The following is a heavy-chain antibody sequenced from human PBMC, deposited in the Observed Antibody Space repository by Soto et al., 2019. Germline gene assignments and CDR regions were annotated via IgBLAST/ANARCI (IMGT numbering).Heavy chain of an antibody. Sequence: QVQLVQSGAEVERPGASVKVSCKASGYTFTSYDINWVRQATGQGLEWMGWMNPNSGNTGYAQKFQGRVTMTRNTSLSTAYMELSSLRSEATAVYYCARERGGRSSYRFDPWGQGTLVTVSS. J-gene: IGHJ5*02. CDR3: ARERGGRSSYRFDP. V-gene: IGHV1-8*01. CDR2: MNPNSGNT. D-gene: IGHD6-13*01. CDR1: GYTFTSYD.